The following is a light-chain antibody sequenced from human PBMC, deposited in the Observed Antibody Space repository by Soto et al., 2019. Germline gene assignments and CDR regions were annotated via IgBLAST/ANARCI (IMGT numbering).Light chain of an antibody. J-gene: IGKJ2*02. V-gene: IGKV3-15*01. CDR3: QQYNNWPPGT. Sequence: EIVMTQSPATLSVSPGERATLSCRASQSVSTNLAWYQQKHGQAPSRLIYGASTRATGIPARFSGSGSGTEFTLTISSLQSEDFAVYYCQQYNNWPPGTFGQGTKLEIK. CDR1: QSVSTN. CDR2: GAS.